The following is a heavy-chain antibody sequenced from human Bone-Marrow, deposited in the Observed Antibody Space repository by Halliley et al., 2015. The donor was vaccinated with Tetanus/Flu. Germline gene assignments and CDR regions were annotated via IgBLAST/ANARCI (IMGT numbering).Heavy chain of an antibody. CDR1: GDSVTKSY. Sequence: LRLSCTVSGDSVTKSYWSWIRQPPGRGLEWIGYVYYTGITNYNPSLKSRVSISLDTSENHFSLSLTSVTAADTAVYYCARIGDDHGGSEDFLGGGPRVHWYFGAWGRGSLVTASS. D-gene: IGHD2-15*01. J-gene: IGHJ2*01. CDR3: ARIGDDHGGSEDFLGGGPRVHWYFGA. V-gene: IGHV4-59*02. CDR2: VYYTGIT.